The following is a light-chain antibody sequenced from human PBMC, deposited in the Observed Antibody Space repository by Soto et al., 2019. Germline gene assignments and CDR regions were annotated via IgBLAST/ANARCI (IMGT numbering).Light chain of an antibody. CDR3: QQYGSSRHT. J-gene: IGKJ2*01. Sequence: EIVLTQSPGTLSLSPGERATLSCRASQSVSSSYLGWYQQKPEQAPRLLIYGASSRATGIPKRFGGSGSGKDFTLTISRLELDDFAVYCCQQYGSSRHTFGEGTKLEIK. CDR1: QSVSSSY. CDR2: GAS. V-gene: IGKV3-20*01.